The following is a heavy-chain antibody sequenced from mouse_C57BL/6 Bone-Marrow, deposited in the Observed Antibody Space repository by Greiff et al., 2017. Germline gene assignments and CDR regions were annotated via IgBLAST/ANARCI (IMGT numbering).Heavy chain of an antibody. CDR2: IDPETGGT. J-gene: IGHJ3*01. V-gene: IGHV1-15*01. CDR3: TRYVFAY. CDR1: GYTFTDYE. Sequence: LQESGAELVRPGASVTLSCKASGYTFTDYEMHWVKQTPVHGLEWIGAIDPETGGTAYNQKFKGKAILTADKSSSTAYMELRSLTSEDSAVYYCTRYVFAYWGQGTLVTVSA.